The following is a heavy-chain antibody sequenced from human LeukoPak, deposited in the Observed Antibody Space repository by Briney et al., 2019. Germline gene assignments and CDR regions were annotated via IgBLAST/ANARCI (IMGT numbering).Heavy chain of an antibody. CDR2: ISSSSSTI. CDR3: TTVIGRSSPPGTPYYYMAS. V-gene: IGHV3-48*04. Sequence: GGSLRLSCAASGFTFSSYSMNWVRQAPGKGLEWVSYISSSSSTIYYADSVKGRFTISRDNAKNSLYLQMNSLRAEDTAVYYCTTVIGRSSPPGTPYYYMASGAKGPRSPSS. J-gene: IGHJ6*03. D-gene: IGHD6-6*01. CDR1: GFTFSSYS.